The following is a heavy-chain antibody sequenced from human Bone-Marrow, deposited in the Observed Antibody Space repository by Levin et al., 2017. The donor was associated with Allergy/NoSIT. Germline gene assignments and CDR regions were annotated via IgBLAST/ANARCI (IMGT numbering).Heavy chain of an antibody. CDR1: GGSFSGYY. CDR3: ARGLIAVAGYLYYFDY. D-gene: IGHD6-19*01. J-gene: IGHJ4*02. V-gene: IGHV4-34*01. Sequence: SETLSLTCAVYGGSFSGYYWSWIRQPPGKGLEWIGEINHSGSTNYNPSLKSRVTISVDTSKNQLSLKLSSVTAADTAVYYCARGLIAVAGYLYYFDYWGQGTLVTVSS. CDR2: INHSGST.